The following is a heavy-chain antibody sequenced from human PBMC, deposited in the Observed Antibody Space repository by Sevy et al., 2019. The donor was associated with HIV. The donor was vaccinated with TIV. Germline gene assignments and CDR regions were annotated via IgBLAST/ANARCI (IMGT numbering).Heavy chain of an antibody. CDR2: IYYSGST. CDR3: ARIPTTYYYDSSGYYPPQGWFDP. Sequence: SETLSLTCTVSGGSISSYYWSWIRQPPGKGLEWIGYIYYSGSTNYNPSLKSRVTISVDTSKNQFSLKLSSVTAAGTAVYYCARIPTTYYYDSSGYYPPQGWFDPWGQGTLVTVSS. D-gene: IGHD3-22*01. V-gene: IGHV4-59*01. CDR1: GGSISSYY. J-gene: IGHJ5*02.